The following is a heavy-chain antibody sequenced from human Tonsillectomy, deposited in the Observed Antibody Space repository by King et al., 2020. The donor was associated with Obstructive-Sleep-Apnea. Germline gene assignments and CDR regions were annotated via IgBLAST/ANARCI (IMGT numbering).Heavy chain of an antibody. Sequence: VQLQQSGPGLVKPSQTLSLTCAISGDSVSNNSAALNWIRQSPSRGLGGLGRTYYRSMLYNDYAVSVKSRITINPEPSKNQVSLQLNSVTPEDTAVYYCARGAVAAAGTKFYYGMDVWGQGTTVTVSS. J-gene: IGHJ6*02. CDR3: ARGAVAAAGTKFYYGMDV. CDR2: TYYRSMLYN. V-gene: IGHV6-1*01. D-gene: IGHD6-13*01. CDR1: GDSVSNNSAA.